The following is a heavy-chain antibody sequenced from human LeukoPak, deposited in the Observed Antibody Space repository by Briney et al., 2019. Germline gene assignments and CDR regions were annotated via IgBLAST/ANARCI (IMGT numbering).Heavy chain of an antibody. CDR1: GFTFSSHW. CDR2: IKQDGSEI. Sequence: PGGSLRLSCADPGFTFSSHWMSWVRQAPGQGLEWVANIKQDGSEIYYLHSVKGRFTISRDNAKNSLYLQMNTLRVEDTAVYYCATIEAVRFHYWGQGTLVTVSS. CDR3: ATIEAVRFHY. J-gene: IGHJ4*02. V-gene: IGHV3-7*01. D-gene: IGHD6-19*01.